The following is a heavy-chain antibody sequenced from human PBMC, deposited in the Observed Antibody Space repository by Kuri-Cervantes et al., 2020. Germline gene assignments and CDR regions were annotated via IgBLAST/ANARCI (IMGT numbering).Heavy chain of an antibody. D-gene: IGHD4-17*01. CDR1: GFTFSSYA. V-gene: IGHV3-23*01. Sequence: GESLKISCAASGFTFSSYAMSWVRQAPGKGLEWVSAISGSGGSTYYADSVKGRFTISRDNSKNTLYLQMNSLRADDTALYYCAKDKSGYGEGAFDIWGQGTMVTVSS. J-gene: IGHJ3*02. CDR2: ISGSGGST. CDR3: AKDKSGYGEGAFDI.